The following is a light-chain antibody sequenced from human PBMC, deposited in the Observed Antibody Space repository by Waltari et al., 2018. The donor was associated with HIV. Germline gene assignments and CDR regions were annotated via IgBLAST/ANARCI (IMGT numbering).Light chain of an antibody. Sequence: QSALTQPASVSGSPGQSITIPCTGTSSAVGGSNYVSWYQQHPGKAPKLMIYDVSNRPSGVSNRFSGSKSGNTASLTISGLQAEDEADYYCSSYTSSSTVVFGGGTKLTVL. J-gene: IGLJ2*01. CDR1: SSAVGGSNY. CDR2: DVS. CDR3: SSYTSSSTVV. V-gene: IGLV2-14*03.